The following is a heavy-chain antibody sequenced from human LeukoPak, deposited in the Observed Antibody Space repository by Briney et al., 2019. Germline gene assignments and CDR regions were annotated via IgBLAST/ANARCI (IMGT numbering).Heavy chain of an antibody. J-gene: IGHJ4*02. D-gene: IGHD4-17*01. CDR3: ARVATVTSYYFDY. CDR2: IIPILGIA. Sequence: SVKVSCKASGGTFSSYAISWVRQAPGQGLEWMGRIIPILGIANYAQKFQGRVTITADKSTSTAYMELSSLRSEDTAVYYCARVATVTSYYFDYWGQGTLVTVSS. CDR1: GGTFSSYA. V-gene: IGHV1-69*04.